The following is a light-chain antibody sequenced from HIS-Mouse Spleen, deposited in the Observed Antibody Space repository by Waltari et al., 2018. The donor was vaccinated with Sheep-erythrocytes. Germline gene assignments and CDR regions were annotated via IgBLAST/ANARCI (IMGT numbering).Light chain of an antibody. CDR3: CSYAGSYNHV. CDR2: DVS. Sequence: QSALTHPRTVSGSPRQSVTISYTGTLSDVGGYRWLPCYQQHPGKAPKLMIYDVSKRPSGVPDRFSGSKSGNTASLTISGLQAEDEADYYCCSYAGSYNHVFATGTKVTVL. V-gene: IGLV2-11*01. CDR1: LSDVGGYRW. J-gene: IGLJ1*01.